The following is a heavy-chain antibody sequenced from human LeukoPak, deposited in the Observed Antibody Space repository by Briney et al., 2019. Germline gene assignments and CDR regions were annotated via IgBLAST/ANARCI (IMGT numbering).Heavy chain of an antibody. CDR1: GFGFSNFW. CDR3: ARDVADYYESSGYYSLGFDI. Sequence: GGSLRLSCAASGFGFSNFWMSWVRQAPGQGPEWVANIKEDGSLKNYVDSVEGRFTVSRDTAKNTLYLQMNGLRAEDTAVYYCARDVADYYESSGYYSLGFDIWGQGTMVTVSS. J-gene: IGHJ3*02. D-gene: IGHD3-22*01. V-gene: IGHV3-7*01. CDR2: IKEDGSLK.